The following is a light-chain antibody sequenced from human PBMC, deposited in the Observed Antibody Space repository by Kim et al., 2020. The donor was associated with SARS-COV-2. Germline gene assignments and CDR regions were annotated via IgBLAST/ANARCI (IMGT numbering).Light chain of an antibody. V-gene: IGLV3-19*01. CDR1: SLRSYY. CDR3: NSRDSSGNHLV. Sequence: SSELTQDPAVSVALGQTVRITCQGDSLRSYYASWYQQKPGQAPVLVIYGKNNRPSGIPDRFPGSSSGNPASLTITGAQAEDEADYFCNSRDSSGNHLVFG. CDR2: GKN. J-gene: IGLJ2*01.